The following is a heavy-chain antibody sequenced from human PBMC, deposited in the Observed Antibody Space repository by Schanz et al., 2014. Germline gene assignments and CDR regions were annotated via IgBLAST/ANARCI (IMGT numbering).Heavy chain of an antibody. CDR1: GFTFSDYY. Sequence: DWTGGSLRLSCAASGFTFSDYYMTWIRQAPGKGLEWVSDISDSGDSTHYADSVKGRFTISRDNAKNSLFLQMNSLSAEDTAVYYCAKVAPAATYLDSWGLGTLVTVSS. V-gene: IGHV3-11*01. CDR2: ISDSGDST. D-gene: IGHD2-2*01. J-gene: IGHJ4*02. CDR3: AKVAPAATYLDS.